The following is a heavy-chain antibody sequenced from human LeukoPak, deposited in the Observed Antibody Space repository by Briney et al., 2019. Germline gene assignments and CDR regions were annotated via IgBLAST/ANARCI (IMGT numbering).Heavy chain of an antibody. Sequence: PGGSLRLSCGTSGFTLTYYTMNWVRQAPGKGLEWLSSISGDSNHVYYAESVKGRFTISRGNADNSLFLQMDSLRAEDTAIYYCARVVRGSSLDYWGQGTLVTVSS. CDR2: ISGDSNHV. J-gene: IGHJ4*02. CDR3: ARVVRGSSLDY. CDR1: GFTLTYYT. V-gene: IGHV3-21*06. D-gene: IGHD1-26*01.